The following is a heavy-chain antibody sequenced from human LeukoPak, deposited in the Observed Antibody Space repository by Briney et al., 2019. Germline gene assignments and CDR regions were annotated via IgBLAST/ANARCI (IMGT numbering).Heavy chain of an antibody. CDR2: THPSGNT. CDR1: GASNNSYY. CDR3: ARKAPKKGWFDP. J-gene: IGHJ5*02. Sequence: SETLSLTCTVSGASNNSYYWSWIRQPPGKGLEWIGCTHPSGNTNYSPSLKSRVTISMDTSTNQFSLKLKSVTAADTAVYFCARKAPKKGWFDPWGQGTLVTVSS. V-gene: IGHV4-4*09.